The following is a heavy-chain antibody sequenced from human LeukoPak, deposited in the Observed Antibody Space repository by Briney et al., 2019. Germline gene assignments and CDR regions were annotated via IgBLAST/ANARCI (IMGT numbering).Heavy chain of an antibody. CDR3: AKGPYQLLLSSHFDY. V-gene: IGHV3-74*03. Sequence: PGGSLRLSCAASGFTFNSYWMHWVSQVPGKGLVWVSRINPEATKMKYADSVKGRFTISRNNARNILYLQMNSLRAENTALYYCAKGPYQLLLSSHFDYWGQVTLVTVSS. CDR2: INPEATKM. D-gene: IGHD2-2*01. J-gene: IGHJ4*02. CDR1: GFTFNSYW.